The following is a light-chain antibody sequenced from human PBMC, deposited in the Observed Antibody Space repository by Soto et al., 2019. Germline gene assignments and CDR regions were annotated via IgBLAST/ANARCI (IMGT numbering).Light chain of an antibody. CDR2: GES. Sequence: EIVLTQSPGTLSLSPGETATVSCRASQSVSNNYLAWYQPKPVQALRLLIYGESNRATGIPDRFSGSGSGTDFTPTISRLEHEDFAVYYCQQYGSSGTFRHGTKV. V-gene: IGKV3-20*01. CDR3: QQYGSSGT. J-gene: IGKJ4*02. CDR1: QSVSNNY.